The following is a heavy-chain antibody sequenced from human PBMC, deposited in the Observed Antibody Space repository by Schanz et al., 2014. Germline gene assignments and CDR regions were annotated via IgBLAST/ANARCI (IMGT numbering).Heavy chain of an antibody. V-gene: IGHV1-2*06. CDR3: ARGGAYRSPSPVFYFDY. CDR1: GYTYIAYD. Sequence: QVQLVQSGAEVKPPGASVRVSCKASGYTYIAYDMHWVRQAPGQGLEWMGRIGPDSGSTTYAQKFQGRVTVTRDTSTSTLQMELSSLRSEDTAVYYCARGGAYRSPSPVFYFDYWGQGTLVTVSS. CDR2: IGPDSGST. D-gene: IGHD6-6*01. J-gene: IGHJ4*02.